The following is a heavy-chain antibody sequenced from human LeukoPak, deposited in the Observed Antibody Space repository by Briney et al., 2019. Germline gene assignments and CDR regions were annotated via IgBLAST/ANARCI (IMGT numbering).Heavy chain of an antibody. CDR3: AKDLYYYDSSNYAWGSAFDI. V-gene: IGHV3-23*01. CDR2: ISGSGGTT. D-gene: IGHD3-22*01. Sequence: GGSLRLSCAVSGFRVSDYYMSWVRQAPGKGLEWVSAISGSGGTTYYADSVKGRFTISRDNSKNTLNLQMKGLRADDTAVYYCAKDLYYYDSSNYAWGSAFDIWGQGTMVTVSS. J-gene: IGHJ3*02. CDR1: GFRVSDYY.